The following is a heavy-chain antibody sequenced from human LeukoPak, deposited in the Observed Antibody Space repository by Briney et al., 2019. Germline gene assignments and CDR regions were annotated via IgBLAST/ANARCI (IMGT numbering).Heavy chain of an antibody. CDR3: VKDLRLDLHLDNFDA. Sequence: GGSLRLSCAASGFNLDDYAMHWVRQAPDKGLEWVSSISWDSGSSFYAASVKGRFTISKDNAKNSLYLKMNSLRPEDTGLYYCVKDLRLDLHLDNFDAWGQGTMVTVSS. D-gene: IGHD5-12*01. CDR1: GFNLDDYA. J-gene: IGHJ3*01. CDR2: ISWDSGSS. V-gene: IGHV3-9*01.